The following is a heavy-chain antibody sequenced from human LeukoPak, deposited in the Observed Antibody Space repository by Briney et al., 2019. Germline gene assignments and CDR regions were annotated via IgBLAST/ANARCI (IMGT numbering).Heavy chain of an antibody. V-gene: IGHV3-30*02. J-gene: IGHJ1*01. Sequence: GGSLRLSCAASGFTFSSYGMHWVRQAPGKGLEWVAFIRYDGSNKYHADSVKGRFTISRDNSKNTLYLQMNSLRAEDTAVYYCAKDFITSGAFQHWGQGTLVTVSS. D-gene: IGHD2-2*01. CDR1: GFTFSSYG. CDR2: IRYDGSNK. CDR3: AKDFITSGAFQH.